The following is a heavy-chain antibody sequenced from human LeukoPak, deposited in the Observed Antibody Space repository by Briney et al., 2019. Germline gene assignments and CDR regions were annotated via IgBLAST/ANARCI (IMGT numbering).Heavy chain of an antibody. CDR3: ARDSPGSYFDY. CDR2: SSGST. J-gene: IGHJ4*02. V-gene: IGHV4-59*10. D-gene: IGHD3-22*01. Sequence: SETLSLTCAVYGGSFSGYYWSWIRQPAGKGLEWIYSSGSTNYNPSLESRVTISLDTSKNQFSLKLSSVTTADTAVYYCARDSPGSYFDYWGQGTLVTVSS. CDR1: GGSFSGYY.